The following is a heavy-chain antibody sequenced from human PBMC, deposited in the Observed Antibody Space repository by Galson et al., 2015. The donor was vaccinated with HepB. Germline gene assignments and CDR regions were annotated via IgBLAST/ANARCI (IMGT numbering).Heavy chain of an antibody. D-gene: IGHD6-19*01. Sequence: CAISGDSVSSNIATWNWIRQSPSRGLEWLGRTYYRSEWYDDYAVSVKSRITINPDTSKNQFSLQLNSMTPEDTAVYYCARTVAGTSVLADYWGQGILVTVSS. V-gene: IGHV6-1*01. CDR3: ARTVAGTSVLADY. CDR1: GDSVSSNIAT. J-gene: IGHJ4*02. CDR2: TYYRSEWYD.